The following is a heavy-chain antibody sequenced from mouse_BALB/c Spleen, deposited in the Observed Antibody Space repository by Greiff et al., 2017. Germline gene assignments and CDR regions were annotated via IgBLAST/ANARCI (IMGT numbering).Heavy chain of an antibody. CDR2: INPYNDGT. CDR3: AREGGNYGFAY. CDR1: VYTFTSYV. V-gene: IGHV1-14*01. J-gene: IGHJ3*01. D-gene: IGHD2-1*01. Sequence: VQLQQSGPELVKPGASVKMSCKASVYTFTSYVMHWVKQKPGQGLEWIGYINPYNDGTKYNEKFKGKATLTSDKSSSTAYMELSSLTSEDSAVYYCAREGGNYGFAYWGQGTLVTVSA.